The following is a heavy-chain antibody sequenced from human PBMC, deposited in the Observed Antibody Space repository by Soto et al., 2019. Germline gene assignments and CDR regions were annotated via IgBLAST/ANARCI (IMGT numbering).Heavy chain of an antibody. V-gene: IGHV4-34*01. J-gene: IGHJ4*02. D-gene: IGHD2-2*02. CDR2: INHSGNI. CDR1: GGSFSGHY. Sequence: SETLSLTCAVYGGSFSGHYWNWIRQTPGKGLEWIGEINHSGNINYSPSLKSRVTISVDTSKNQFSLKLRSVTAADTAVYYCARGIPLILAPQGDAPDKSSFASWPQGPLVTVSS. CDR3: ARGIPLILAPQGDAPDKSSFAS.